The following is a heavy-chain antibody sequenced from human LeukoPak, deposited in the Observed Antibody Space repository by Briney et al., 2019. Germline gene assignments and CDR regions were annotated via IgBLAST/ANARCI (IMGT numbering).Heavy chain of an antibody. V-gene: IGHV3-53*01. Sequence: PGGSLRLSCAASGFTVSSNYMSWVRQAPGKGLEWVSVIYSGGSTYYADSVKGRFTISRDNSKNTLYLQMNSPRAEDTAVYYCARGRRGGSYYTFDIWGQGTMVTVSS. CDR1: GFTVSSNY. CDR2: IYSGGST. CDR3: ARGRRGGSYYTFDI. D-gene: IGHD1-26*01. J-gene: IGHJ3*02.